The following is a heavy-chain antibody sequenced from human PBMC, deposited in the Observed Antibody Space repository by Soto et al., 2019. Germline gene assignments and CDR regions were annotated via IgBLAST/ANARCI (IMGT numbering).Heavy chain of an antibody. D-gene: IGHD3-10*01. CDR1: GYSFTSYW. V-gene: IGHV5-51*01. CDR3: ARLYGSGSYYNLGDY. CDR2: IYPGDSDT. Sequence: PGESLKISCKGSGYSFTSYWIGWVRQMSGKGLEGMGIIYPGDSDTRYSPSFQGQVTISADKPISTAHLQWSSLKAPDTARYYCARLYGSGSYYNLGDYWGQGTLVTVSS. J-gene: IGHJ4*02.